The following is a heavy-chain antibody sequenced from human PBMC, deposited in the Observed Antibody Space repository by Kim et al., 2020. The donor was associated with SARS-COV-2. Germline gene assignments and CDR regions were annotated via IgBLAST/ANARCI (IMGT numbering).Heavy chain of an antibody. CDR3: ARHAPPPGYYGSGNHYKTYYNGMDV. J-gene: IGHJ6*02. V-gene: IGHV5-10-1*01. CDR2: IDPSDSYI. D-gene: IGHD3-10*01. Sequence: GESLKISCEGSEYTFARHWISWVRQMPGKGLEWMGTIDPSDSYIKYSPSFQGHVFLSADKSISVVYLQWSSLRAADTAMYYCARHAPPPGYYGSGNHYKTYYNGMDVWGQGTTVTVSS. CDR1: EYTFARHW.